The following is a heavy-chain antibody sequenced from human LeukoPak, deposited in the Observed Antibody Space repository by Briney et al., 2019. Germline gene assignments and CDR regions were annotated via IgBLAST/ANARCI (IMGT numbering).Heavy chain of an antibody. CDR3: PRSTKTAAAGGDYNYFYCGMDV. CDR1: GGSISSYY. J-gene: IGHJ6*02. CDR2: MYYSGST. D-gene: IGHD6-13*01. V-gene: IGHV4-59*08. Sequence: PSETLSLTCTVSGGSISSYYWSWIRQPPGRGLEWIAYMYYSGSTNYNPSLQSRVTISGDTSKNQFSLKLTSVTAADTAVYYCPRSTKTAAAGGDYNYFYCGMDVWGQGTTVTVSS.